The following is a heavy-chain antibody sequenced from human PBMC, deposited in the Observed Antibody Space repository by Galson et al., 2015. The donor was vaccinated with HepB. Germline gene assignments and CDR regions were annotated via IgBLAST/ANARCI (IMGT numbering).Heavy chain of an antibody. Sequence: SLRLSCAASGFTFSSYAMHWVRQAPGKGLEWVAVISYDGSNKYYADSVKGRFTISRDNSKNTLYLQMNSLRAEDTAVYYCARDPGRVATIGCVDYWGQGTLVTVSS. D-gene: IGHD5-12*01. CDR2: ISYDGSNK. CDR1: GFTFSSYA. V-gene: IGHV3-30-3*01. CDR3: ARDPGRVATIGCVDY. J-gene: IGHJ4*02.